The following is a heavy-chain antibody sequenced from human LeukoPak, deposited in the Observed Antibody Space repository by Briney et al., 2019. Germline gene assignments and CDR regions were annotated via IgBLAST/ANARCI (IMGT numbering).Heavy chain of an antibody. Sequence: PGGSLRLSCAASGFTFSSYGMHWVRQAPGKGLEWVAVISYDGSNKYYADSVKGRFTISRDNSKNTLYLQMNSLRAEDTAVYYCAKDLRSSSWFSRTVHSPFDYWGQGTLVTVSS. CDR2: ISYDGSNK. CDR1: GFTFSSYG. D-gene: IGHD6-13*01. J-gene: IGHJ4*02. CDR3: AKDLRSSSWFSRTVHSPFDY. V-gene: IGHV3-30*18.